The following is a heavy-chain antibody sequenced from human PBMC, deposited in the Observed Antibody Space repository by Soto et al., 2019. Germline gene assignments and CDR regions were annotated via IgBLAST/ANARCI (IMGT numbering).Heavy chain of an antibody. CDR1: RFTFSSYA. CDR2: ISGGGNDA. Sequence: EVQLLESGGGLVQPGGSLVLSCAASRFTFSSYAMSWVRQAPGKGLEGVSSISGGGNDAYYADSVKGRFTISRDNSQNTLYLQMSSRRADDTAVYYCARSLFLASTDTEPFDYWGQGALVTVSS. J-gene: IGHJ4*02. D-gene: IGHD3-3*02. V-gene: IGHV3-23*01. CDR3: ARSLFLASTDTEPFDY.